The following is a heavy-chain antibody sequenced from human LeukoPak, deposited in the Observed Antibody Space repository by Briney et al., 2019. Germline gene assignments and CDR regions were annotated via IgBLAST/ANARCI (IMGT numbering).Heavy chain of an antibody. V-gene: IGHV1-69*06. CDR3: ARDLCSSTSCQLDY. CDR2: IIPIFGTA. Sequence: SVKVSCKASGGTFSSYAICWVRQAPGQGLEWMGGIIPIFGTANYAQKFQGRVTITADKSTSTAYVELSSLRSEDTAVYYCARDLCSSTSCQLDYWGQGTLVTVSS. CDR1: GGTFSSYA. J-gene: IGHJ4*02. D-gene: IGHD2-2*01.